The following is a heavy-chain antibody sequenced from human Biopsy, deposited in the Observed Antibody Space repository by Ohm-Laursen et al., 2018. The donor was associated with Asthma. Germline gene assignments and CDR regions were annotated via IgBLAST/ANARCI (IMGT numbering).Heavy chain of an antibody. CDR1: GFVFRSHA. CDR2: VSYDGGVV. Sequence: SLRLSCAASGFVFRSHAMHWVRQDPGKGLEWVAVVSYDGGVVHYADSMKGRFTISRDNAKSTLYLQMNRLRTDDTAVYFCAKRRGYSDLTDFDHWGQGTLVTVSS. V-gene: IGHV3-30*18. D-gene: IGHD3-3*01. CDR3: AKRRGYSDLTDFDH. J-gene: IGHJ4*02.